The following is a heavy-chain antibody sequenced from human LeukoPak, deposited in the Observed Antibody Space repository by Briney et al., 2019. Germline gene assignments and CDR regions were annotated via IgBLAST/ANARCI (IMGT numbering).Heavy chain of an antibody. CDR1: GGSISSSSYY. D-gene: IGHD1-26*01. V-gene: IGHV4-39*07. J-gene: IGHJ5*02. CDR2: IYYTGST. Sequence: SETLSLTCTVSGGSISSSSYYWAWIRQPPGKGLEWIGSIYYTGSTNYNPSLKSRVTISVDTSKNQFSLKLSSVTAADTAVYYCARRWEPPRRAGKRFDPWGQGTLVTVSS. CDR3: ARRWEPPRRAGKRFDP.